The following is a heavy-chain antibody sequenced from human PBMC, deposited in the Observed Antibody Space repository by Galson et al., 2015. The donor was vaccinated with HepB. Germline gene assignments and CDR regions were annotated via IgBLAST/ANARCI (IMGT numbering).Heavy chain of an antibody. CDR3: ASSKRVDYYDSSGSLIY. CDR2: IYYSGST. D-gene: IGHD3-22*01. J-gene: IGHJ4*02. V-gene: IGHV4-59*01. CDR1: GGSISSYY. Sequence: ETLSLTCTVSGGSISSYYWSWIRQPPGKGLEWIGYIYYSGSTNYNPSLKSRVTISVDTSKNQFSLKLSSVTAADTAVYYCASSKRVDYYDSSGSLIYWGQGTLVTVSS.